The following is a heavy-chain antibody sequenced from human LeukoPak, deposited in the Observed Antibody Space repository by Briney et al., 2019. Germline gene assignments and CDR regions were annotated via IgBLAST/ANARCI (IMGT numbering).Heavy chain of an antibody. Sequence: GGSLRLSCAGSGFAFSDHWMAWIRQTPGKGLERVSYISRHSDDKAYADSVKGRFTISRDNAKNSLSLQMNSLRDEDTAVYYCARHLSSGGNYWGQGTLVTVSS. V-gene: IGHV3-11*06. J-gene: IGHJ4*02. CDR3: ARHLSSGGNY. CDR2: ISRHSDDK. D-gene: IGHD6-19*01. CDR1: GFAFSDHW.